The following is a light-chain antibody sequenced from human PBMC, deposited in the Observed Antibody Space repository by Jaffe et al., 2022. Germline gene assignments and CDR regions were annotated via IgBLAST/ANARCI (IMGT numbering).Light chain of an antibody. CDR3: CSYAGSSTYV. CDR2: DVT. Sequence: QSALTQPRSVSGSPGQSVTISCTGASSDVGTYKYVSWYQQHPGKAPKLMIYDVTKRPSGVPDRFSGSKSGNTASLTISGLQAEDEADYYCCSYAGSSTYVFGTGTKVTVL. CDR1: SSDVGTYKY. V-gene: IGLV2-11*01. J-gene: IGLJ1*01.